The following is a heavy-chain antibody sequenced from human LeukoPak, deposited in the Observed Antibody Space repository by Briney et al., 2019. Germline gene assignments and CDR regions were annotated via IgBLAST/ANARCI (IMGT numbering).Heavy chain of an antibody. CDR3: ARVRAPHYYDY. V-gene: IGHV3-30-3*01. CDR2: ISYDGSKK. CDR1: GFSLSGYG. Sequence: GSLRLSCAASGFSLSGYGMHWVRQAPGKGLEWVAVISYDGSKKYYADSVKGRFTISRDNSKNTQYLEMNSLKAEDTAVYYCARVRAPHYYDYWSQGTLVTVSS. J-gene: IGHJ4*02.